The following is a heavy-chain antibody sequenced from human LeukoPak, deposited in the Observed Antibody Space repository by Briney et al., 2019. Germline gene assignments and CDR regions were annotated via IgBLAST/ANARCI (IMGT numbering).Heavy chain of an antibody. V-gene: IGHV3-53*01. CDR1: GFTVSRNN. CDR2: IFSNGDT. J-gene: IGHJ4*02. Sequence: PGGSLRLSCTASGFTVSRNNMHWVRKAPGKGLEWVSLIFSNGDTHSADSVKGRCTISRDTSKNTVSLQTDSLSVEDTAMYYCTRDQMHYWGQGTLVTVSS. D-gene: IGHD5-24*01. CDR3: TRDQMHY.